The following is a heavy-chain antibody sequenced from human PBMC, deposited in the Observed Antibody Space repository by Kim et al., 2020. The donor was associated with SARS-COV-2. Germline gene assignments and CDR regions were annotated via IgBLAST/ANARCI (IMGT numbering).Heavy chain of an antibody. V-gene: IGHV4-4*07. CDR1: GGSIRSHY. CDR2: IDSSGNS. J-gene: IGHJ4*02. D-gene: IGHD2-2*01. Sequence: SETLSLTCTVSGGSIRSHYWSWIRQPAGKGLEWIGRIDSSGNSNYNPPLKSRVTMSVDTSKNQFSLRLSSVTVADTAIYYCAKEGRSSTPGYWGQGTLVTVSS. CDR3: AKEGRSSTPGY.